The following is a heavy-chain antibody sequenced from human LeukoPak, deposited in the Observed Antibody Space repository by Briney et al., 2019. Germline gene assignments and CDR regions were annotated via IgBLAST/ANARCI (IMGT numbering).Heavy chain of an antibody. J-gene: IGHJ3*02. CDR2: PYYTSKWYS. CDR3: ARIGHPWGIEDAFDI. V-gene: IGHV6-1*01. CDR1: GDTVSSNSAT. D-gene: IGHD3-16*01. Sequence: SQTLSLTCAISGDTVSSNSATWNWIRQSPSRGLEWLGRPYYTSKWYSDYAVSVKSRITINPDTSKNQFSLQLNSVTPEDTAVYYCARIGHPWGIEDAFDIWGQGTMVTVSS.